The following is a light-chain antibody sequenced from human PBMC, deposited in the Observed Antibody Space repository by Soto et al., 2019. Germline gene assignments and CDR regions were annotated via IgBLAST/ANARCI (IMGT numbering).Light chain of an antibody. Sequence: EIVMTQSPATLSVSPGERATLSCSASQNIVNNLAWYQQRPGQGPWLLIYGASTRAIGVPARFSGSGSGTEFTLTISSLQSEDFALYYCQQYYDWPLTFGPGTILDIK. J-gene: IGKJ3*01. V-gene: IGKV3-15*01. CDR1: QNIVNN. CDR3: QQYYDWPLT. CDR2: GAS.